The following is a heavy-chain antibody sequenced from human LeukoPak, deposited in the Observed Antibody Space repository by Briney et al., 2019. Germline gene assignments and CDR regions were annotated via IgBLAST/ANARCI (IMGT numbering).Heavy chain of an antibody. CDR3: ARTRGYYFDY. CDR1: VYSFTNYY. CDR2: INPSGGST. V-gene: IGHV1-46*01. J-gene: IGHJ4*02. Sequence: GASVRVSCKASVYSFTNYYMHWVRQAPGQGLEWMGMINPSGGSTTYAQKFQGRVTMTRDMSTSTVYMELSSLTSEDTAVYYCARTRGYYFDYWGQGTLVTVSS.